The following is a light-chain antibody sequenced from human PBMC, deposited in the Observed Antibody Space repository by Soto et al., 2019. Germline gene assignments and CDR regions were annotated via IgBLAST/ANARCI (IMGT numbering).Light chain of an antibody. CDR2: NVN. V-gene: IGLV2-14*03. J-gene: IGLJ2*01. CDR3: SSYTTSNTLL. Sequence: QSALTQPASVSGSPGQSITISCTEASSDFGDNDFLSWNHQHPAKAPKLVMYNVNVRPSGVSNRFSGSKSGNTASLTISGLQAEDEGDYYCSSYTTSNTLLFAGGTKLTVL. CDR1: SSDFGDNDF.